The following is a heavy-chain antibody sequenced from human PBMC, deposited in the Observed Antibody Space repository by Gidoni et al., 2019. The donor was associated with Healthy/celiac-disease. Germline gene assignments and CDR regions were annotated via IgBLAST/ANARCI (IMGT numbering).Heavy chain of an antibody. CDR2: IYPGDSDT. D-gene: IGHD6-19*01. V-gene: IGHV5-51*01. J-gene: IGHJ4*02. CDR1: GYSFTRYW. CDR3: ATLNSSGHWVGSVDY. Sequence: EVQLVQSGAEVQTPGESPKISCTGSGYSFTRYWIGRVRQMPGKGLEWMGIIYPGDSDTRDSPSFQGQVTISADKSISTAYLQWSSLKASDTAMYYCATLNSSGHWVGSVDYWGQGTLVTVSS.